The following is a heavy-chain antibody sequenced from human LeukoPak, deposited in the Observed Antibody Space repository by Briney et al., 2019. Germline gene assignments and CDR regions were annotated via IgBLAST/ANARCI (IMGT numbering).Heavy chain of an antibody. CDR3: ARDRAVVVAATDY. CDR1: GYSFTTYG. V-gene: IGHV1-18*01. J-gene: IGHJ4*02. D-gene: IGHD2-15*01. CDR2: ISPCNGST. Sequence: GAGVKVTFKCSGYSFTTYGNNWMRQPHAQGIERVGWISPCNGSTNYAHKLQGRVTITTDTSTSTAYMELKSLRSDDTAVYYCARDRAVVVAATDYWGQGTLVTVSS.